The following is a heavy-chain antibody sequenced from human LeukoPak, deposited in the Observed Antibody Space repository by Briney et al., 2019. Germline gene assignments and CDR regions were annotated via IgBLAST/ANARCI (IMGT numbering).Heavy chain of an antibody. CDR3: ARAARPTNNWFDP. CDR2: IHEGGRT. J-gene: IGHJ5*02. D-gene: IGHD6-6*01. V-gene: IGHV4-38-2*02. Sequence: SETLSLTCTVSGYSFSSDSFWGWIRQPPGKGLEGVGTIHEGGRTFYNSSLKSRVTISIDTSKNKFSLEVNSVTAADTAVYYCARAARPTNNWFDPWGQGTLVTVSS. CDR1: GYSFSSDSF.